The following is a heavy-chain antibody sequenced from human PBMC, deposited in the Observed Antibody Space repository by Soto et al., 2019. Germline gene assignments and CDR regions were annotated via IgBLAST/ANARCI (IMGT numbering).Heavy chain of an antibody. CDR2: ISRDGSNK. D-gene: IGHD2-15*01. V-gene: IGHV3-30*04. Sequence: GKGLEGVAVISRDGSNKYYADSVKGRFTISRDNSKNTLYLQMNSLRAEDTAVYYCAKDQARSGAATSDYWGQGTLVTVSS. J-gene: IGHJ4*02. CDR3: AKDQARSGAATSDY.